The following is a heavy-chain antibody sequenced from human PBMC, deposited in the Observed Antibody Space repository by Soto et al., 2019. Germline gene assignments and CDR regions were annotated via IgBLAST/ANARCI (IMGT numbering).Heavy chain of an antibody. Sequence: ASVKVSCKASGYTFTSYGISWVRQAPGQGLEWMGWISAYNGNTNYAQKLQGRVTMTTDTSTSTAYMELRSLRSDDTAVYFCAKDTETDLARWLQLREIDYWGQGTLVTVSS. CDR2: ISAYNGNT. CDR1: GYTFTSYG. V-gene: IGHV1-18*01. D-gene: IGHD5-12*01. CDR3: AKDTETDLARWLQLREIDY. J-gene: IGHJ4*02.